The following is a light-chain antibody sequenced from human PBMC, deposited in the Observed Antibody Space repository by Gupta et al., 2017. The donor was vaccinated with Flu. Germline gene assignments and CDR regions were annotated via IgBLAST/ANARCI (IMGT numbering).Light chain of an antibody. CDR3: SSYTGSNTLVV. V-gene: IGLV2-14*01. CDR2: GVS. Sequence: TTSCTGTSNDIGGYNYVSWYQRHPGQAPKLMIFGVSDRHSGISDRFSGSKSDTTASLTIAGLQAEDEADYYCSSYTGSNTLVVFGGGTKLTVL. J-gene: IGLJ2*01. CDR1: SNDIGGYNY.